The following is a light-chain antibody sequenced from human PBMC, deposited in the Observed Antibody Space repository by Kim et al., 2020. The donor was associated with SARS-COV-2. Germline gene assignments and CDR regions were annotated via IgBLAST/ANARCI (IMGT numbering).Light chain of an antibody. CDR3: QQRGNWPPIT. CDR1: QNIDTY. J-gene: IGKJ5*01. V-gene: IGKV3-11*01. Sequence: EIVLTQSPATLSLSPGERATLSCRASQNIDTYLAWFQQRPGQPPRLLIHSASNRVTGIPARFSGSGSGTDFTLTISSLEPEDYAVYYCQQRGNWPPITFGQGTRLEIK. CDR2: SAS.